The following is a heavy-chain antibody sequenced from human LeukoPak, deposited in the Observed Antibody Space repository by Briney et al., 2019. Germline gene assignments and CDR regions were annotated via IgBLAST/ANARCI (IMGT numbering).Heavy chain of an antibody. CDR1: GDSIGTDH. J-gene: IGHJ6*02. CDR3: ARGHPPNLDV. Sequence: SETLSLTCTISGDSIGTDHWSWIRQPPGKGLDWIGYAYYNGNTNYNPSLNSRVTISVDTSNNQFSLRLTSVTTADTAVYYCARGHPPNLDVWGQGTTVTVSS. V-gene: IGHV4-59*01. CDR2: AYYNGNT.